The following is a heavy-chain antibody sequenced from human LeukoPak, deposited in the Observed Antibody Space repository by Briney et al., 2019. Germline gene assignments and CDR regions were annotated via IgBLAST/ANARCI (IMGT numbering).Heavy chain of an antibody. V-gene: IGHV4-59*01. D-gene: IGHD2-15*01. CDR3: ASMRRISAFHI. Sequence: SETLSLTCTVSGGSISSYYWSWIRQPPGKGLEWIGYIYYSGSTNYNPSLKSRVTISVDTSKNQFSLKLSSVTAADTAVYYCASMRRISAFHIWGQGTMVTVSS. CDR2: IYYSGST. CDR1: GGSISSYY. J-gene: IGHJ3*02.